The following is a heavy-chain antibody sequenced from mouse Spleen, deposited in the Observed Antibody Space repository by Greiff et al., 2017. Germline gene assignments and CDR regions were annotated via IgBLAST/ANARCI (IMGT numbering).Heavy chain of an antibody. CDR1: GYTFTDYY. Sequence: VQLQQSGPVLVKPGASVKMSCKASGYTFTDYYMNWVKQSHGKSLEWIGVINPYNGGTSYNQKFKGKATLTVDKSSSTAYMELNSLTSEDSAVYYCARRPDYGSSPTDDVWGAGTTVTVSS. J-gene: IGHJ1*01. CDR2: INPYNGGT. V-gene: IGHV1-19*01. CDR3: ARRPDYGSSPTDDV. D-gene: IGHD1-1*01.